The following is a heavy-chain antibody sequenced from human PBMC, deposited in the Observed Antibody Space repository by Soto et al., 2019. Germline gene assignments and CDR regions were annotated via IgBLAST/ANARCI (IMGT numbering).Heavy chain of an antibody. V-gene: IGHV3-23*01. CDR2: ISGSGRTA. CDR3: AKSMTTETTASDY. D-gene: IGHD4-17*01. J-gene: IGHJ4*02. CDR1: GFTFTTYG. Sequence: EAQLLESGGDLVQPGESLRLSCVASGFTFTTYGMSWVRQAPGKGLEWVSVISGSGRTAYYADSVKGRFTISRDNSKNTLYLDMDSLRAEDTASYYCAKSMTTETTASDYWGQGTLVTVSS.